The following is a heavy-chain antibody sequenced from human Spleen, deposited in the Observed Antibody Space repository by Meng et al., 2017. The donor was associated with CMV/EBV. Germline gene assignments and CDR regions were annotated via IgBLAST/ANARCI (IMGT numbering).Heavy chain of an antibody. V-gene: IGHV1-2*02. Sequence: ASVKVSCKASGYTFTGYYMHWVRQAPGQGLEWMGWINPNRGGTKYAQKFQGRVTMTRDTSISTAYMELSRLSSDDTAVYYCARDSYSYYYGSGSYSYYYYGMDVWGQGTTVTVSS. CDR1: GYTFTGYY. J-gene: IGHJ6*02. D-gene: IGHD3-10*01. CDR3: ARDSYSYYYGSGSYSYYYYGMDV. CDR2: INPNRGGT.